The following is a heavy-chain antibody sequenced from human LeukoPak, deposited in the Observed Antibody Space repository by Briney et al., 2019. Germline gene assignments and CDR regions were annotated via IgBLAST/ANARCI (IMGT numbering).Heavy chain of an antibody. V-gene: IGHV4-31*03. J-gene: IGHJ4*02. CDR2: IYYSGST. D-gene: IGHD1-26*01. CDR1: GGSISSGGYY. CDR3: ARSGSGSYLVY. Sequence: SSETLSLTCTVSGGSISSGGYYWSWIRQHPGKGLEWIGYIYYSGSTYYNPSLKSRVTISVDTSKNQFSLKLSSVTAADTAVYYCARSGSGSYLVYWGQGTLVTVSS.